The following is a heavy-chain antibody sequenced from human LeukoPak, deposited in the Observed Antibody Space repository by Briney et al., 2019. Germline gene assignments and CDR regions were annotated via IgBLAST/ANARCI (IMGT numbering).Heavy chain of an antibody. CDR2: ISYDGSNK. V-gene: IGHV3-30*03. D-gene: IGHD6-19*01. J-gene: IGHJ4*02. Sequence: PGGSLRLSCAVSGFTIRIYGMHWVRQAPGKGLEWVAVISYDGSNKYYADSVKGRFTISRDNSKNTLYLQMNSLRAEDTAVYYCASEGQWLDFDYWGQGTLVTVSS. CDR3: ASEGQWLDFDY. CDR1: GFTIRIYG.